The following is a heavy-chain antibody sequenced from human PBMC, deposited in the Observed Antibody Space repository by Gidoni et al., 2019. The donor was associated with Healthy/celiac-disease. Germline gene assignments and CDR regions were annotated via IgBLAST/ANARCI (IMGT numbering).Heavy chain of an antibody. V-gene: IGHV4-4*07. CDR1: GGSISSYY. J-gene: IGHJ6*03. Sequence: QVQLQESGPGLVKPSETLSITCTVSGGSISSYYWSWIRQPAGKGLEWIGRIYTSGSTNYNPSLKSRVTMTVDTSKNQFSLKLSSVTAAYTAVYYCARDLVVVVVPAAIQRVEYYYYYYIDVWGKGTTVTVSS. CDR2: IYTSGST. D-gene: IGHD2-2*02. CDR3: ARDLVVVVVPAAIQRVEYYYYYYIDV.